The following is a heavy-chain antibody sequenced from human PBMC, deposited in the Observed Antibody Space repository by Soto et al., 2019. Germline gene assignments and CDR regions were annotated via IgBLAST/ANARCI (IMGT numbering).Heavy chain of an antibody. D-gene: IGHD6-6*01. J-gene: IGHJ6*02. CDR1: GFTFDDYA. CDR3: AKDMAAIAARNYGMDV. V-gene: IGHV3-9*01. CDR2: ISWNSGSI. Sequence: SLRLSCAASGFTFDDYAMHWVRQAPGKGLEWVSGISWNSGSIGYADSVKGRFTISRDNAKNSLYLQMNSLRAGDTALYYCAKDMAAIAARNYGMDVWGQGTTVTVSS.